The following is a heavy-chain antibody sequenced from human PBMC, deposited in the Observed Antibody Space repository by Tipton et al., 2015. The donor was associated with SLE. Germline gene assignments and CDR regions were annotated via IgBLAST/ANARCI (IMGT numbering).Heavy chain of an antibody. CDR2: ISAYNGNT. J-gene: IGHJ3*02. CDR3: ARDTPIVVVPAADDAFDI. CDR1: GYTFTSYG. V-gene: IGHV1-18*01. Sequence: QSGAEVKKPGASVKVSCKASGYTFTSYGISWVRQAPGQGLEWMGWISAYNGNTNYAQKDQGRVTMTTDTSTSTAYMELRSLRSDDTAVYYCARDTPIVVVPAADDAFDIWGQGTMVTVSS. D-gene: IGHD2-2*01.